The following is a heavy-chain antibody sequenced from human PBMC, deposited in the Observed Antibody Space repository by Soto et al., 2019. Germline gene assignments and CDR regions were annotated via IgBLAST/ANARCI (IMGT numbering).Heavy chain of an antibody. D-gene: IGHD3-10*01. J-gene: IGHJ5*02. V-gene: IGHV4-31*03. CDR1: GGSISSGGYY. CDR3: ARDPGSNWFDP. Sequence: QVQLQESGPGLVKPSQTLSLTCTVSGGSISSGGYYWSWIRQHPGKGLEWIGYSYYSGSAYCNPSLQSGGPVSFDTSKNRFYRALSSGTAADTAVYYCARDPGSNWFDPWGQGTLVTVSS. CDR2: SYYSGSA.